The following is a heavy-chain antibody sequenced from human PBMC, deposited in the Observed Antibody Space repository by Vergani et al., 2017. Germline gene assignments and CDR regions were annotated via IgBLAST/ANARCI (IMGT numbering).Heavy chain of an antibody. V-gene: IGHV3-30-3*01. CDR1: GFALNRHA. Sequence: QVQLVESGGRVVQPGTSLRLSCVVSGFALNRHAMYWVRQAPGKGLEWVVGISFDGTNEYYPDLMKGRFTISMDIAKNTLYLQVRSLRLEDTGVYHCVRDRGLCAGGRCYTEAWDYWGQGTPVTVSS. D-gene: IGHD2-2*02. CDR2: ISFDGTNE. J-gene: IGHJ4*02. CDR3: VRDRGLCAGGRCYTEAWDY.